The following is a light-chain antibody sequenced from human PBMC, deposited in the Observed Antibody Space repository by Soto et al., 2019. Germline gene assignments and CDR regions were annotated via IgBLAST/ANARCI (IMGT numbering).Light chain of an antibody. V-gene: IGKV1-5*03. CDR2: GAS. Sequence: DIQMTQSPSSLSASVGDRVTITCRASESISTWLAWYQQKPGKAPKLLIYGASSLESGVPPRFSGDGSETDFTLTISSLQRDDFGTYYCQQYSRLWSFGQGPKVEIE. CDR1: ESISTW. CDR3: QQYSRLWS. J-gene: IGKJ1*01.